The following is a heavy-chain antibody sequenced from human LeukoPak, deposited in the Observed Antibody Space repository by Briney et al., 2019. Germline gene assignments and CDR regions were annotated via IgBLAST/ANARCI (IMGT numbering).Heavy chain of an antibody. J-gene: IGHJ4*02. CDR2: IKQDGSEK. Sequence: GGSLRLSCAASGFTFSSYWLSWVRQAPGKGLEWVADIKQDGSEKYYVDSVKGRFTISRDNAKNSVYLQMNSLRGEDTALYYCARVRDSYSFDYWGQGTLVTVSS. CDR3: ARVRDSYSFDY. V-gene: IGHV3-7*01. CDR1: GFTFSSYW. D-gene: IGHD2-15*01.